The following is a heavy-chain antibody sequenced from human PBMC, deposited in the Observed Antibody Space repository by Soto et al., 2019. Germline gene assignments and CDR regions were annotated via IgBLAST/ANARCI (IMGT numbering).Heavy chain of an antibody. CDR1: VGAFTSYS. CDR2: IIPMSGTT. Sequence: QVHLVQSGAEVKKPGSSVKVSCKASVGAFTSYSFHWVRQAPGQGLEWMGGIIPMSGTTNYALKFQGRVTMTADVPTNTAYIELSSLRSADTAIYYCARDNTGLDYWGQGTLVTVSS. D-gene: IGHD1-1*01. CDR3: ARDNTGLDY. J-gene: IGHJ4*02. V-gene: IGHV1-69*12.